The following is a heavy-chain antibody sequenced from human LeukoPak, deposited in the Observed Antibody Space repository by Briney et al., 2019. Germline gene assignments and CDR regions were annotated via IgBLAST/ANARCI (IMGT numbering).Heavy chain of an antibody. V-gene: IGHV3-21*01. CDR1: GFSFSSYN. D-gene: IGHD6-19*01. Sequence: GGSLRLSCAASGFSFSSYNMNWVRQTPGKGLEWVSSISSSSTYTFYADSVKGRFTISRDNAKNSLYLQMNSLRAEDTAVYYCTRGAGTGWRFDSWGQGTLLTVSS. CDR2: ISSSSTYT. J-gene: IGHJ4*02. CDR3: TRGAGTGWRFDS.